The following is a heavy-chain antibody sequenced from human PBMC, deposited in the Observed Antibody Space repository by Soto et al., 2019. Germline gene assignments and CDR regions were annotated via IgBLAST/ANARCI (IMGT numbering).Heavy chain of an antibody. D-gene: IGHD6-13*01. Sequence: GGSLRLSCAASEFTLSTYWMQWVRQVPGKGLVWVSCIAGGGSVTEYADSVKGRFTISRDNAKNTLYLQMNSLRAEDTAVYYCATLFGGAAGPLWGQGTPVTVSS. CDR2: IAGGGSVT. V-gene: IGHV3-74*01. CDR3: ATLFGGAAGPL. J-gene: IGHJ4*02. CDR1: EFTLSTYW.